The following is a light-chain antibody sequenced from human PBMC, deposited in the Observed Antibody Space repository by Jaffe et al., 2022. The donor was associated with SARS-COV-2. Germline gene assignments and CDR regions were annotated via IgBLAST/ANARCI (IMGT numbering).Light chain of an antibody. Sequence: EIVLTQSPGTLSLSPGERATLSCRASQSVTKNYLAWYQQKPGQAPRFLIFRASSRATGIPDRFSGSGSGADFTLTISRLEPEDIAVYYCQQYGNSPFTFGQGTKVEIK. J-gene: IGKJ2*01. CDR2: RAS. CDR1: QSVTKNY. CDR3: QQYGNSPFT. V-gene: IGKV3-20*01.